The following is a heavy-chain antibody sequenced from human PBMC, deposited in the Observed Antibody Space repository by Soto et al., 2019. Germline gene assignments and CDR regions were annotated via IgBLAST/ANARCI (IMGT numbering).Heavy chain of an antibody. J-gene: IGHJ4*02. D-gene: IGHD6-19*01. CDR3: ARMARSGWLFDY. Sequence: QLQLQESGPGLVKPSETLSLTCTVSGDSISSSSYYWGWIRQPPGKGLEWIGSMYYSGSTYYNPSLKSRVTISVDTSKNQFSLKLSSVTAADTAVYYCARMARSGWLFDYWGQGTLVTVSS. V-gene: IGHV4-39*01. CDR2: MYYSGST. CDR1: GDSISSSSYY.